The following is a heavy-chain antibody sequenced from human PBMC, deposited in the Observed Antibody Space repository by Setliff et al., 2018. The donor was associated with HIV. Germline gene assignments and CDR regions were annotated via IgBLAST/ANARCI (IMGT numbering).Heavy chain of an antibody. CDR3: ARDYVWGRRAFDI. Sequence: SLRFSCAASGFTFSNYWMSWVRQTPGKGLEWVANIKPDGSEKYYVDSVKGRFTIPRDNAENSLYLQMNSLRAEDAAVYYCARDYVWGRRAFDIWGPGTMVTVSS. V-gene: IGHV3-7*01. J-gene: IGHJ3*02. CDR1: GFTFSNYW. CDR2: IKPDGSEK. D-gene: IGHD3-16*01.